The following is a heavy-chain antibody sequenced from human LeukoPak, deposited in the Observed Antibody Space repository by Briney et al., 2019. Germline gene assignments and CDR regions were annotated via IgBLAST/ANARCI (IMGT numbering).Heavy chain of an antibody. CDR3: ARDGGSSGWYLLKVGFDP. CDR1: GFTFSSYS. J-gene: IGHJ5*02. V-gene: IGHV3-48*04. D-gene: IGHD6-19*01. Sequence: GGSLRLSCAASGFTFSSYSMNWVRQAPGKGLEWVSYISSSSTIYYADSVKGRFTISRDNARNSLYLQMNSLRAEDTAVYYCARDGGSSGWYLLKVGFDPWGQGTLVTVSS. CDR2: ISSSSTI.